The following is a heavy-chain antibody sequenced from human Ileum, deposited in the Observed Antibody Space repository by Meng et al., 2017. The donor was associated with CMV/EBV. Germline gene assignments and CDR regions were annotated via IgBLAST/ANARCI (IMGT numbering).Heavy chain of an antibody. V-gene: IGHV3-74*01. CDR1: GFTCSDSW. CDR2: INSDGSTT. J-gene: IGHJ4*02. D-gene: IGHD2-15*01. Sequence: ASGFTCSDSWMNWVRQAPGKGLVWVSRINSDGSTTNYVDSVKGRFTISRDNAKNTLYLQMNGLRAEDTAVYFCASYVGGGSSRSLGFWGRGTLVTVSS. CDR3: ASYVGGGSSRSLGF.